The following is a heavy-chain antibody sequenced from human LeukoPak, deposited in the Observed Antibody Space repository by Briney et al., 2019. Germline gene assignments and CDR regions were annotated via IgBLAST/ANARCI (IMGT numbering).Heavy chain of an antibody. CDR2: ISSSGSNI. V-gene: IGHV3-11*04. CDR1: GFTCSDYY. J-gene: IGHJ4*02. CDR3: ARVRSVLRYFDWLPDYFDY. D-gene: IGHD3-9*01. Sequence: GGSLRFSCAAAGFTCSDYYMSWIRQASGEGLEYVSYISSSGSNIYYADSVKGRFTISRDNAKNSLYLQMNSLRAEDTAVYYCARVRSVLRYFDWLPDYFDYWGQGTLVTVSS.